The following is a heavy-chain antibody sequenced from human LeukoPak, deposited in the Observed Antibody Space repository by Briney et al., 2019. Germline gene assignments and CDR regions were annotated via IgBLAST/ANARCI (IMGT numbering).Heavy chain of an antibody. Sequence: SETLSLTCAVYGGSLSGHYWSWIRQPPGKGLEWIGNIHYSGTTYDNPSLKSRVTMSVDTSKNQFSLNLNSVTAADTAVYYCARLGGLTLHSGWNYWYFDLWGRGTLVTVSS. CDR2: IHYSGTT. J-gene: IGHJ2*01. V-gene: IGHV4-59*04. CDR1: GGSLSGHY. CDR3: ARLGGLTLHSGWNYWYFDL. D-gene: IGHD6-19*01.